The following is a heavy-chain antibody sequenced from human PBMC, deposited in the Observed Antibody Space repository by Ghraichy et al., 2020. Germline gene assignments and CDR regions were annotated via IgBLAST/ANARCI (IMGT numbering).Heavy chain of an antibody. D-gene: IGHD4-23*01. Sequence: GGSLRLSCAASGFTFSSYGIHWVRQAPGKGLEWVAVISYDGSNKNYADSVKGRFTISRDNSRNTLYLQMNGLRADDTAVYYCAKEVYGDNSAYLDYWGQGTLVTVSS. CDR2: ISYDGSNK. V-gene: IGHV3-30*18. J-gene: IGHJ4*02. CDR3: AKEVYGDNSAYLDY. CDR1: GFTFSSYG.